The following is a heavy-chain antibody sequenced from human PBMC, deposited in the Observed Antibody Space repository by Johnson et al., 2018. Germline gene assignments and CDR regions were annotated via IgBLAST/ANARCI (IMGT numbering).Heavy chain of an antibody. J-gene: IGHJ6*03. V-gene: IGHV1-8*01. CDR2: MNPNRGNT. D-gene: IGHD3-10*01. Sequence: QEQLVESGAEVKKAGASVKVSCKASGYTFTSYDINWVRQATGQGLEWMGWMNPNRGNTGYAQKFQGRVIMTRNTSISTAYLELSSLRSEDTAVYYCARGLGGGGYYYMDVWGKGTTVTVSS. CDR3: ARGLGGGGYYYMDV. CDR1: GYTFTSYD.